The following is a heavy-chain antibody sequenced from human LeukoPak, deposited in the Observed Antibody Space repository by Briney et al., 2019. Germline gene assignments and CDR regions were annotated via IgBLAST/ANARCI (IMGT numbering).Heavy chain of an antibody. J-gene: IGHJ4*02. CDR2: INPNSGGI. CDR3: ARDARRVVPAELSW. D-gene: IGHD2-2*01. V-gene: IGHV1-2*02. Sequence: GASVKVSCKASGYTFTGYYMHWVRQAPGQGLEWMGWINPNSGGINYAQKFQGRVTMTRDTSISTAYMELSRLRSDDTAVYYCARDARRVVPAELSWWGQGTLVTVSS. CDR1: GYTFTGYY.